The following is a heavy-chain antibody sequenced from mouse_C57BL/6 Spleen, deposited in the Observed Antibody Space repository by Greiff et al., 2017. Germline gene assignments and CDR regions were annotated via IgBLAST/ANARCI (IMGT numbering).Heavy chain of an antibody. CDR1: GFSLSTSGMG. CDR2: IYWDDDK. D-gene: IGHD2-1*01. CDR3: ARREDYGSYGDGYFDV. J-gene: IGHJ1*03. V-gene: IGHV8-12*01. Sequence: QVTLKVSGPGILQSSPTLSLTCSFSGFSLSTSGMGVSWIRQPSGMGLEWLAHIYWDDDKRYNPSLKSRPTLSKDTSRNQVFLNITSVDTADTDKYDCARREDYGSYGDGYFDVWGTGTTVTVSS.